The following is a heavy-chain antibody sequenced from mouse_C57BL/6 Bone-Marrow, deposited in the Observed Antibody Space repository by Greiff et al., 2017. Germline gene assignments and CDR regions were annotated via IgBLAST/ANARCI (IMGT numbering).Heavy chain of an antibody. Sequence: QVQLQQSGPELVKPGASVKISCKASGYTFTDYYINWVKQRPGQGLEWIGWIFPGSGSTYYNEKFKGKATLTVDKSSSTAYMLLSSLTSEDSAVYFCARRGAFYSKTLYYGMDYWGQGTSVTVSS. D-gene: IGHD2-5*01. J-gene: IGHJ4*01. CDR2: IFPGSGST. V-gene: IGHV1-75*01. CDR1: GYTFTDYY. CDR3: ARRGAFYSKTLYYGMDY.